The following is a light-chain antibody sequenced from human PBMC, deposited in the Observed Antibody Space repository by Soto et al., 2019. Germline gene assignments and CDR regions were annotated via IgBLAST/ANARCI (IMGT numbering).Light chain of an antibody. V-gene: IGLV2-23*02. Sequence: QSALTQPASVSGSPGQSITISCTGTSSDVGSYNLVSWYQQHPGKAPKLMIYEVSKRPSGVSNRFSGSKSGNTASLPISWIQAKDEADYYCCSDADSKVFGTGTKLTVL. CDR1: SSDVGSYNL. CDR2: EVS. J-gene: IGLJ1*01. CDR3: CSDADSKV.